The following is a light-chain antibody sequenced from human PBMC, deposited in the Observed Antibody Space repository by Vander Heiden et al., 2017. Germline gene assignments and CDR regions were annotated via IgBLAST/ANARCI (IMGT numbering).Light chain of an antibody. CDR2: DAS. Sequence: DIQITPSPSSLSASVGDRVTITCRASQRISTNLNWYQQKAGKAPKLLISDASTLQSGVPSRFSGSNSGTEFTLTISDLQPDDCATFSCQQCDERPRTFGHGTKVEIK. CDR1: QRISTN. J-gene: IGKJ2*01. V-gene: IGKV1-39*01. CDR3: QQCDERPRT.